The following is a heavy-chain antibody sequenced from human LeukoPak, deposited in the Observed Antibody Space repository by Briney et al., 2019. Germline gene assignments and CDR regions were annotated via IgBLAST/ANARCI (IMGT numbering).Heavy chain of an antibody. V-gene: IGHV3-53*01. Sequence: GGSLRLSCAASGFTFSSYSMNWVRQAPGKGLEWVSVIYSGGSTYYADSVKGRFTISRDNSKNTLYLQMNSLRAEDTAVYYCAREGPGYGDYWGQGTLVTVSS. CDR2: IYSGGST. CDR1: GFTFSSYS. J-gene: IGHJ4*02. CDR3: AREGPGYGDY. D-gene: IGHD2-15*01.